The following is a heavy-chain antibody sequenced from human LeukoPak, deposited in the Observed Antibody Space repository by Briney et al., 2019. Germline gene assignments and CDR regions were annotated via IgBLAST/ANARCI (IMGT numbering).Heavy chain of an antibody. CDR2: INEDGSEK. CDR3: ARDDGDV. Sequence: GGSLRLSCVSSVFTFSNYWMKWVRQAPGKGLEWVASINEDGSEKFSVGSVKDRITISRDNTRNSLDLQINSLTVEDTTIYYCARDDGDVWGTGTTVTVSS. V-gene: IGHV3-7*01. CDR1: VFTFSNYW. J-gene: IGHJ6*04.